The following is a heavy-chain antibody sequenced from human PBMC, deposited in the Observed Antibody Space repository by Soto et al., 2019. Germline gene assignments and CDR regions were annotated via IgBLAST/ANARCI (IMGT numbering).Heavy chain of an antibody. CDR3: ARGSGWLDY. J-gene: IGHJ4*02. V-gene: IGHV4-59*08. CDR1: GGSITFNF. Sequence: QWQVQELGPGLVKPSETLSLTCTVSGGSITFNFWSWIRQPPGKGLEWIGYVFHTGNTDYNPSLKSRVTISVDTSKNRLSLKLDSVTAADTAVYYCARGSGWLDYWGQGTLVTVSS. D-gene: IGHD6-19*01. CDR2: VFHTGNT.